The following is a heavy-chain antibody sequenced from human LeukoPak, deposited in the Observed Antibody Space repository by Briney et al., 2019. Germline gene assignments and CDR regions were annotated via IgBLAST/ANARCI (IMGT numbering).Heavy chain of an antibody. Sequence: SVKVSCKASGGTFSSYAISWVRQAPGQGLEWMGGIIPIFGTANYAQKFQGRVTITADESTSTAYMELSSLRSEDTAVYYCAGGYPFLDSSGYYFNYWGQGTLVTVSS. CDR1: GGTFSSYA. V-gene: IGHV1-69*13. J-gene: IGHJ4*02. CDR2: IIPIFGTA. D-gene: IGHD3-22*01. CDR3: AGGYPFLDSSGYYFNY.